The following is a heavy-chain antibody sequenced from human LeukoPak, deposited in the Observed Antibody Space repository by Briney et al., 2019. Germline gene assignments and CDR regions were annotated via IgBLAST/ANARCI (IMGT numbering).Heavy chain of an antibody. Sequence: PGGSLRLSCAASGFTFSSYAMSWVRQAPGKGLEWVSAIGGSGGSTYYADSVKGRFTISRDNSKNTLYLQMNSLRAEDTAVYYCAKDLGVTGYYYYYMDVWGKGTTVTVSS. D-gene: IGHD4-11*01. CDR2: IGGSGGST. J-gene: IGHJ6*03. CDR3: AKDLGVTGYYYYYMDV. V-gene: IGHV3-23*01. CDR1: GFTFSSYA.